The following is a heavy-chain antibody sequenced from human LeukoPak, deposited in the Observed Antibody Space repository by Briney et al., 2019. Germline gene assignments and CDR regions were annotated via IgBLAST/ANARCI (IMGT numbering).Heavy chain of an antibody. CDR2: IYHGGST. D-gene: IGHD4-17*01. J-gene: IGHJ3*02. CDR1: GYSMSSGYY. V-gene: IGHV4-38-2*02. CDR3: ARDEGYGDGAFDI. Sequence: SETLSLTCAVSGYSMSSGYYWGWIRQPPGKGLEWIGSIYHGGSTYYNPSLKRRVTISVDTSKNQFSLKLSSVTAADTAVYYCARDEGYGDGAFDIWGQGTMVTVSS.